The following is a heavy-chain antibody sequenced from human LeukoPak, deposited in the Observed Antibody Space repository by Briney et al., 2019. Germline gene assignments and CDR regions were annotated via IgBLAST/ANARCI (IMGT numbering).Heavy chain of an antibody. CDR1: GFTFSSYG. J-gene: IGHJ4*02. CDR3: ARETKIYYYDSSGPFDY. Sequence: PGGSLRLSCAASGFTFSSYGMHWVRQAPGKGLEWVAVTWYDGSNKYYADSVKGRFTISRDNSKNTLYLQMNSLRAEDTAVYYCARETKIYYYDSSGPFDYWGQGTLVTVSS. V-gene: IGHV3-33*01. D-gene: IGHD3-22*01. CDR2: TWYDGSNK.